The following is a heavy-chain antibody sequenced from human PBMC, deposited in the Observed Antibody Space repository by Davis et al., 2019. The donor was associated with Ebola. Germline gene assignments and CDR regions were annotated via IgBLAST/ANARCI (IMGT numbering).Heavy chain of an antibody. J-gene: IGHJ4*02. CDR3: ARVVHRGDYVDY. CDR1: GDSISSGGHY. Sequence: LRLSCTVAGDSISSGGHYWSWIRHRPGRGLEWIGYICDSGRTDYNPSLNSRVTISIDTSQNEFSLRLTSVTAADTALYYCARVVHRGDYVDYWGPGTSVTVSS. V-gene: IGHV4-31*03. CDR2: ICDSGRT. D-gene: IGHD3-10*01.